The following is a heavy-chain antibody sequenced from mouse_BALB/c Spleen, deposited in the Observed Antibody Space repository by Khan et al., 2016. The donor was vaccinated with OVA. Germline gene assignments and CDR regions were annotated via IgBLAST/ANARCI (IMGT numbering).Heavy chain of an antibody. Sequence: EVQLVESGGGLVKPGGSLKLSCEVSGFAFNSYDMSWVRQPPEKRLEWVATISSTGTYTYYPDSVKGRFTISRDTARNTLYLQMSSLRTEDTALYYCTRPSYYGNPWFTYWGQGTLGTVSA. J-gene: IGHJ3*01. V-gene: IGHV5-9*02. CDR1: GFAFNSYD. D-gene: IGHD2-10*01. CDR2: ISSTGTYT. CDR3: TRPSYYGNPWFTY.